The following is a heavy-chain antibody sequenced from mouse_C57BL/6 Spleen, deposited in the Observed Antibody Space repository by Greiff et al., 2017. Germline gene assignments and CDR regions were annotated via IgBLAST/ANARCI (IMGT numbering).Heavy chain of an antibody. CDR3: ARDYSNCPAWFAY. CDR2: ISDGGSYT. D-gene: IGHD2-5*01. CDR1: GFTFSSYA. J-gene: IGHJ3*01. Sequence: EVKLMESGGGLVKPGGSLKLSCAASGFTFSSYAMSWVRQTPEKRLEWVATISDGGSYTSYPDNVKGRFTISRDNSKNNLYLQMSHLKSEDTAMYYCARDYSNCPAWFAYWGQGTLVTVSA. V-gene: IGHV5-4*01.